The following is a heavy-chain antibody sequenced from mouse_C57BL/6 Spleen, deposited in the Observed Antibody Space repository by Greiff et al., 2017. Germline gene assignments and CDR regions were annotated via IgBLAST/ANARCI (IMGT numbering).Heavy chain of an antibody. V-gene: IGHV2-2*01. CDR1: GFSLTSYG. D-gene: IGHD1-1*01. Sequence: QVHVKQSGPGLVQPSQSLSITCTVSGFSLTSYGVHWVRQSPGKGLEWLGVIWSGGSTDYNAAFISRLSISKDNSKSQVFFKMNSLQADDTAIYYCARYYYGSDYAMDYWGQGTSVTVSS. J-gene: IGHJ4*01. CDR3: ARYYYGSDYAMDY. CDR2: IWSGGST.